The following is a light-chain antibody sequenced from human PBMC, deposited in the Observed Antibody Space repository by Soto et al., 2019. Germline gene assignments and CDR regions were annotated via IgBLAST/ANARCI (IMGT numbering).Light chain of an antibody. CDR3: QQSYSTPQT. CDR1: QSISSY. J-gene: IGKJ1*01. CDR2: AAS. Sequence: DIQMTQSPSSLSASVGDRVTITCRASQSISSYLNWYQQKPGKAPKLLIYAASSLQSGVPSRFSGSGSGTECTLTISSLQPEDFATYYCQQSYSTPQTFGQGTKVEIK. V-gene: IGKV1-39*01.